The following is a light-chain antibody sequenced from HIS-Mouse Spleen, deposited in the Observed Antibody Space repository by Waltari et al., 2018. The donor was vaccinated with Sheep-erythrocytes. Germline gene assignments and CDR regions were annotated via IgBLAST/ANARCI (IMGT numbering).Light chain of an antibody. J-gene: IGLJ1*01. Sequence: QSALTQPRSVSGSPGQSVTISCTGTSSDVGGYNYVSWYQQHPGKAPKLMIYDVSKRPSGCTDRFSGSKSGNTASLTISGLQAEDEADYYCCSYAGSYNHVFATGTKVTVL. CDR1: SSDVGGYNY. V-gene: IGLV2-11*01. CDR3: CSYAGSYNHV. CDR2: DVS.